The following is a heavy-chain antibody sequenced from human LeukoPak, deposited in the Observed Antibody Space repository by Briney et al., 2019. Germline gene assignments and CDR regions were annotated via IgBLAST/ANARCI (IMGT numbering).Heavy chain of an antibody. CDR2: IYSGGGT. Sequence: GGSLRLSSAASGFTVSTNYMSWVRPAPGKGLEWVSLIYSGGGTYYADSVKGRFTISSDNSRNTLSLQMNSLRVDDTAVYYCARGFRSVTTWGYFDYWGQGALVTVSS. J-gene: IGHJ4*02. CDR1: GFTVSTNY. V-gene: IGHV3-66*01. D-gene: IGHD4-17*01. CDR3: ARGFRSVTTWGYFDY.